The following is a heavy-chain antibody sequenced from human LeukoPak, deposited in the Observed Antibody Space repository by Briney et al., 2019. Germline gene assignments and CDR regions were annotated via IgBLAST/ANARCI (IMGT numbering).Heavy chain of an antibody. J-gene: IGHJ4*02. Sequence: GESLKISCKGSGYSFTNDWIGWVRQMPGKGLEWMGIIYPGDSNTRYSPSFQGQVTISADKSISTAYLQWSSLKASDTAMYYCARQEDKWLGPGGGVYWGQGTLVTVSS. V-gene: IGHV5-51*01. CDR1: GYSFTNDW. CDR2: IYPGDSNT. D-gene: IGHD6-19*01. CDR3: ARQEDKWLGPGGGVY.